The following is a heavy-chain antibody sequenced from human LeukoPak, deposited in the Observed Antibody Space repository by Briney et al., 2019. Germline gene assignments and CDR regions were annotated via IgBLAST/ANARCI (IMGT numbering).Heavy chain of an antibody. J-gene: IGHJ4*02. V-gene: IGHV4-59*01. D-gene: IGHD1-14*01. CDR3: ARIPTD. CDR1: GGSISSYY. CDR2: IYDSGST. Sequence: SETLSLTCTVSGGSISSYYWSWVRQPPGKGLEWVGYIYDSGSTNYNPSLKRRVTISVDTSKNQFSLKLSSVTAADTAVYYCARIPTDSGQGPLVTASS.